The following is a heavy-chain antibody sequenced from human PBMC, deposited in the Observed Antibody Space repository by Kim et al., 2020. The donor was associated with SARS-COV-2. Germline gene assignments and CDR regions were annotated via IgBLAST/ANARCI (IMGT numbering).Heavy chain of an antibody. D-gene: IGHD1-26*01. CDR3: VKDLPRRGSPGGLGIDT. V-gene: IGHV3-74*01. CDR2: ISKQGEII. Sequence: GGSLRLSCAVSGFTFSNYWMHWVRQVPGKGLVWVSRISKQGEIISYVDSVKGRFIISRDNAKNTLSLQMNSLRVEDTAIYYCVKDLPRRGSPGGLGIDTWGQGTLVTVSS. J-gene: IGHJ5*02. CDR1: GFTFSNYW.